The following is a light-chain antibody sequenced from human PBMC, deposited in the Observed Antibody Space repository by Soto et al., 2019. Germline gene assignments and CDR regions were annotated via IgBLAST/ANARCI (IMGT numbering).Light chain of an antibody. J-gene: IGLJ2*01. CDR2: EVS. V-gene: IGLV2-14*01. CDR3: SSYTSSSTLEVV. CDR1: SSDVGGYNF. Sequence: QSALTQPASVSASPGQSITISCTGTSSDVGGYNFVSWYQQHPGKAPKLMVYEVSNRPSGVSNRFSGSKSGNTASLTISGLQAEDEANYYCSSYTSSSTLEVVFGGGTKLTVL.